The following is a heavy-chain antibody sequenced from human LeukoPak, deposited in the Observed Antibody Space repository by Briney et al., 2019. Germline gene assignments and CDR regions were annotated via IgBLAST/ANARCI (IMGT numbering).Heavy chain of an antibody. V-gene: IGHV7-4-1*02. J-gene: IGHJ4*02. CDR2: INTNTGNP. Sequence: ASVTVSCKASGYTFTSYDINWVRQAPGQGLEWMGWINTNTGNPTYAQGFTGRFVFSLDSSVNTAYLQISSLKAEDAAVYYCARVGGYCSDNNCYPKYWGQGTLVTVSS. CDR3: ARVGGYCSDNNCYPKY. CDR1: GYTFTSYD. D-gene: IGHD2-15*01.